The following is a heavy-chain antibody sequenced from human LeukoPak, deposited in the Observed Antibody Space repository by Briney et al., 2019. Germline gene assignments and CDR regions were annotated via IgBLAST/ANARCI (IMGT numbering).Heavy chain of an antibody. J-gene: IGHJ5*02. CDR1: GGSFSGYY. V-gene: IGHV4-34*01. CDR2: INHSGST. Sequence: SETLSLTCAVYGGSFSGYYWSWIRQPPGKGLEWIGEINHSGSTNYNASLKSRVTISVDTSKNQFSLKLSSVTAADTAVYYCVRSLVGIVVVPAAYSSGFEPWGQGTLVTVSS. CDR3: VRSLVGIVVVPAAYSSGFEP. D-gene: IGHD2-2*01.